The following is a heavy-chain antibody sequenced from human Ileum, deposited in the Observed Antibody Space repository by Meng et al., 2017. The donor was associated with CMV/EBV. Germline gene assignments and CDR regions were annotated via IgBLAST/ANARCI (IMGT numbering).Heavy chain of an antibody. D-gene: IGHD2-2*01. CDR1: YY. CDR3: ARDLPQRGYCSSTSCYNWFDP. J-gene: IGHJ5*02. Sequence: YYMHWGRQATGQGLEWMGWSNPNSGGTNYAQKCQGRVTMTRDTSISTAYMELSRLRSDDTAVYYGARDLPQRGYCSSTSCYNWFDPWGQGTLVTVSS. CDR2: SNPNSGGT. V-gene: IGHV1-2*02.